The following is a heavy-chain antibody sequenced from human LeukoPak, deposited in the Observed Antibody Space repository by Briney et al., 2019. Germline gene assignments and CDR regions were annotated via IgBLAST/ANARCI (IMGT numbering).Heavy chain of an antibody. D-gene: IGHD3-3*01. V-gene: IGHV3-74*01. Sequence: GGSLRLSCAASGFTFSSYWMNWVRQAPGKGLVWVSRINIDGRSTNYADSVKGRFTISRDNAKNTLYLQMKSLRAEDTAVYYCARTPTPYDPLGYWGQGTLVTVSS. CDR3: ARTPTPYDPLGY. J-gene: IGHJ4*02. CDR2: INIDGRST. CDR1: GFTFSSYW.